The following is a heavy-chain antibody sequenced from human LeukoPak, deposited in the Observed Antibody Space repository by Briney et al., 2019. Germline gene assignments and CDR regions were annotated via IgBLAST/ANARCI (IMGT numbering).Heavy chain of an antibody. D-gene: IGHD7-27*01. J-gene: IGHJ3*02. CDR1: GESFSGFY. Sequence: SETLSLTCAVSGESFSGFYWSWIRQSPGKGLEWIAEINYDGSTNHNPSLKSRVTISADTSKRQFSLKLTSLTAADTAVYYCARDPLGTLDAFDIWGQGTMVTVSS. CDR3: ARDPLGTLDAFDI. V-gene: IGHV4-34*01. CDR2: INYDGST.